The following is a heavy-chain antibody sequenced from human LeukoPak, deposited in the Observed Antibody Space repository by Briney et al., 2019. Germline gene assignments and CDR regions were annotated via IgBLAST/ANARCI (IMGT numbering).Heavy chain of an antibody. V-gene: IGHV4-34*01. D-gene: IGHD4-17*01. CDR3: ARVTVTTRSVNWFDP. CDR2: INHSGST. J-gene: IGHJ5*02. Sequence: SETLSLTCAVYGGSFSGYYWSWIRQPPGKGLEWIGEINHSGSTSYNPPLKSRVTISVDTSKNQFSLKLSSVTAADTAVYYCARVTVTTRSVNWFDPWGQGTLVTVSS. CDR1: GGSFSGYY.